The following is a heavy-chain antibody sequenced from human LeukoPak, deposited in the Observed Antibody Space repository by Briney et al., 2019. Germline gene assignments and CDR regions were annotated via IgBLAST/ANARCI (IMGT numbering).Heavy chain of an antibody. Sequence: GSLRLSCAASGFTFSSYSLNWVRQAPGKGLEWIGSIYYSGNTYYNPSLKSRVTISVDTSKNQFSLKLSSVTAADTAVYYCARTSSGYYNFNSWGQGTLVTVSS. CDR2: IYYSGNT. V-gene: IGHV4-59*05. J-gene: IGHJ4*02. D-gene: IGHD3-22*01. CDR3: ARTSSGYYNFNS. CDR1: GFTFSSYSLN.